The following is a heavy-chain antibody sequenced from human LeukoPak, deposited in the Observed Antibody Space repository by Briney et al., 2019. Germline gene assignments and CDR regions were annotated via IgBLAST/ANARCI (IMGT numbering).Heavy chain of an antibody. J-gene: IGHJ3*02. CDR2: IYPADSDS. CDR3: AAPFGPFTVRGRAFDM. D-gene: IGHD4-17*01. Sequence: GESLKISCKGSADSFTTSWIAWVRQMPGKGLEWMGIIYPADSDSRYSPSFQGQVTISADKSITTAFLQWSSLKASDTAIYYCAAPFGPFTVRGRAFDMWGQGTLVTVSS. V-gene: IGHV5-51*01. CDR1: ADSFTTSW.